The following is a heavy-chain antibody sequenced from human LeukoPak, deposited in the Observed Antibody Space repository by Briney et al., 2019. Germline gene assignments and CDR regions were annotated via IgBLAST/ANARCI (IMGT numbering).Heavy chain of an antibody. CDR3: AKGGITPDY. Sequence: GGSLRLCCAASGFTFSDSGMHWVRQAPGKGLEWVAIIWYDGSDKYYAESVKGRFTISRDNSKNTLYLQMNSLRAEDTAVYYCAKGGITPDYWGQGTLVAVSA. V-gene: IGHV3-33*06. CDR1: GFTFSDSG. CDR2: IWYDGSDK. J-gene: IGHJ4*02. D-gene: IGHD4-23*01.